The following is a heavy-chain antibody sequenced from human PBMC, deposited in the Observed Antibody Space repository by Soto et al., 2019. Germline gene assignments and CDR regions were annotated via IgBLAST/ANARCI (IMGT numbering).Heavy chain of an antibody. CDR3: ARSYRDYGMDV. CDR1: GYSISSSHW. D-gene: IGHD5-18*01. V-gene: IGHV4-28*01. J-gene: IGHJ6*02. CDR2: IYYSGST. Sequence: SETLSLTCAVSGYSISSSHWWGWIRQPPGKGLEWIGYIYYSGSTYYNPSLKSRVTMSVDTSKNQFYLKVSSVTAVDTAVYYCARSYRDYGMDVWGQGTTVTVSS.